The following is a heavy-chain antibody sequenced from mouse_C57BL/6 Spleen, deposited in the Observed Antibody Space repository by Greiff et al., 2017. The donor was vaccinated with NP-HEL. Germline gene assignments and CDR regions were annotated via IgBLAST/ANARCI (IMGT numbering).Heavy chain of an antibody. CDR1: GYAFSSYW. D-gene: IGHD2-5*01. CDR3: ASALEPYYSNY. V-gene: IGHV1-80*01. Sequence: QVQLQQSGAELVKPGASVKISCKASGYAFSSYWMNWVKQRPGKGLEWIGQIYPGDGDTNYNGKFKGKATLTADKSSSTAYMQLSSLTSEDSAVYFCASALEPYYSNYWGQGTTLTVSS. CDR2: IYPGDGDT. J-gene: IGHJ2*01.